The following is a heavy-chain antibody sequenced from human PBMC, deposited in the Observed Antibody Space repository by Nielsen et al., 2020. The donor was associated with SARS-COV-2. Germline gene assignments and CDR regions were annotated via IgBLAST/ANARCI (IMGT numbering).Heavy chain of an antibody. V-gene: IGHV3-9*01. CDR1: GFTFDDYA. Sequence: SLKISCAASGFTFDDYAMHWVRQAAGKGLEWVSGISWYSGSIGHADSVKGRFTISRDNTKNTLYLQMNSLRAEDTAVYYCAVVSWFDPWGQGALVTVSS. D-gene: IGHD3-16*01. CDR3: AVVSWFDP. CDR2: ISWYSGSI. J-gene: IGHJ5*02.